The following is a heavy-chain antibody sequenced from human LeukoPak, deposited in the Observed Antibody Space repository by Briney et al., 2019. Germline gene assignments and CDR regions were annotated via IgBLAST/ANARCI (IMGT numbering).Heavy chain of an antibody. Sequence: SETLYLTFSANGGSFTGYYWTWIRQPPGKGLEGVGEIIDTGNTNYNPSLKSRVTPSIDISKKQPSLHLTSLTAADMAFYYCAKITGSGGGSLRYWGQGALVAISS. CDR3: AKITGSGGGSLRY. D-gene: IGHD4-23*01. J-gene: IGHJ4*02. CDR1: GGSFTGYY. V-gene: IGHV4-34*12. CDR2: IIDTGNT.